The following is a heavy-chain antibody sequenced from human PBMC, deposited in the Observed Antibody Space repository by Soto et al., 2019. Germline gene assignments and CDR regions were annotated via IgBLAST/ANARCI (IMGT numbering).Heavy chain of an antibody. CDR3: ARGPSNYDDLIGSARLFDS. J-gene: IGHJ5*01. CDR1: GFTFSDSA. Sequence: ESPKIPCASPGFTFSDSAMHWVRQAPGKGLEWVGRIRSKTNSYATAYPASVKGRFTISRHDSKDTAYLQMNSLKTEDTAVYYSARGPSNYDDLIGSARLFDSWGQATLVTVSS. CDR2: IRSKTNSYAT. D-gene: IGHD3-16*01. V-gene: IGHV3-73*01.